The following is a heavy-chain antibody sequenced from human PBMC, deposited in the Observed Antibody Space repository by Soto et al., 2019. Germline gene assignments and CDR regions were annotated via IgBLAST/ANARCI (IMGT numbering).Heavy chain of an antibody. CDR2: INAGNGNT. D-gene: IGHD6-25*01. CDR1: GYTFTSYA. CDR3: ASRSSSEDYYGMDV. J-gene: IGHJ6*02. V-gene: IGHV1-3*01. Sequence: QVQLVQSGAEVKKPGASVKVSCKASGYTFTSYAMHWVRQAPGQRLEWMGWINAGNGNTKYSQKFQGRVTITRDTXXSTAYMELSSLRSEDTAVYYCASRSSSEDYYGMDVWGQGTTVTVSS.